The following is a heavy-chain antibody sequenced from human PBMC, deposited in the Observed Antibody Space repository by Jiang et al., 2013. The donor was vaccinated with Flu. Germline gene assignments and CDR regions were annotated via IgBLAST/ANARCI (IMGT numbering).Heavy chain of an antibody. Sequence: SQTLSLTCAISGDSVSSNTAAWSWIRQSPSRGLEWLGRTYYRSKWYNDYAVSVKSRITINPDTSKNQFSLQLNSVTPEDTAVYYCARARELVGVDFDLWAVAPWSLSPQ. CDR1: GDSVSSNTAA. J-gene: IGHJ2*01. D-gene: IGHD2-15*01. CDR3: ARARELVGVDFDL. V-gene: IGHV6-1*01. CDR2: TYYRSKWYN.